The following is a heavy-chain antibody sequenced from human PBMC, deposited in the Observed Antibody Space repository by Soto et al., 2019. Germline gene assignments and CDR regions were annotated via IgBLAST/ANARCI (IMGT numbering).Heavy chain of an antibody. Sequence: SLRLSCAASGFTFSNAWMSWVRQAPGKGLEWVGRIKSKTDGGTTDYAAPVKGRFTISRDDSKNTLYLQMNSLKTEDTAVYYCTTDAYYDILTGYFNIDYWGQGTLVTVSS. CDR2: IKSKTDGGTT. CDR1: GFTFSNAW. CDR3: TTDAYYDILTGYFNIDY. D-gene: IGHD3-9*01. J-gene: IGHJ4*02. V-gene: IGHV3-15*01.